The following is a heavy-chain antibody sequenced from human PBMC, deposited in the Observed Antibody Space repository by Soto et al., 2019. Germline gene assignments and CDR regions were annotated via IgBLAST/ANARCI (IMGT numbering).Heavy chain of an antibody. Sequence: GGSRRLSCTASGFTVSSYARHWVRQAPGKGLEWVAVISYDGSNKYYADSVKGRFTISRDNSKNTLYLQMNSLRAEDTALYYCAKDGIAAADRYGMDVWGQGTTVTVSS. CDR2: ISYDGSNK. CDR1: GFTVSSYA. CDR3: AKDGIAAADRYGMDV. D-gene: IGHD6-13*01. V-gene: IGHV3-30-3*01. J-gene: IGHJ6*02.